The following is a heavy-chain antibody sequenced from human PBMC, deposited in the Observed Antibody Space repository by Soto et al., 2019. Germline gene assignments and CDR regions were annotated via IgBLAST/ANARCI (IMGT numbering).Heavy chain of an antibody. CDR2: IRSRAFGGAA. V-gene: IGHV3-49*03. J-gene: IGHJ4*02. Sequence: GGSLRLSCTTSGYTFGDFGVSWFRQAPGKGLEWVGFIRSRAFGGAADYAASVMGRFTISRDDSKSIAYLQLNGLKTEDTALYYCTKIYGSGSYLPDYWGQGTLVTVSS. CDR1: GYTFGDFG. D-gene: IGHD3-10*01. CDR3: TKIYGSGSYLPDY.